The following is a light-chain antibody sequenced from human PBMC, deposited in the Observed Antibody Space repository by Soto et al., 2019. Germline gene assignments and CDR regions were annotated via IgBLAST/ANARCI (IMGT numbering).Light chain of an antibody. Sequence: EIVMTQSPATLSVSPGERATLSCRASQSVSSNLAWYQQKPGQAPRLLIYDASNRATGIPARFSGSGSGTDFTLTISSLDPEDFAVYYCQQRSNRPLTFGQGTRLEIK. CDR2: DAS. CDR3: QQRSNRPLT. J-gene: IGKJ5*01. V-gene: IGKV3-11*01. CDR1: QSVSSN.